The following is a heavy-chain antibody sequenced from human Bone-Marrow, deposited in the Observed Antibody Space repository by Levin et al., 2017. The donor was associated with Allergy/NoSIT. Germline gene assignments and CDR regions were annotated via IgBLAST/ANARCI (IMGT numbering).Heavy chain of an antibody. Sequence: GGSLRLSCVASGFTFSGNSMTWIRQAPGKGLEWLSYISSGGGSKYYADSVKGRFTIFRDNAKNSLYLQMNSLRDEDTALYYCARAGGDASYTYSGLDLWGQGTTVTVSS. CDR3: ARAGGDASYTYSGLDL. CDR2: ISSGGGSK. V-gene: IGHV3-11*01. J-gene: IGHJ6*02. CDR1: GFTFSGNS. D-gene: IGHD2-2*02.